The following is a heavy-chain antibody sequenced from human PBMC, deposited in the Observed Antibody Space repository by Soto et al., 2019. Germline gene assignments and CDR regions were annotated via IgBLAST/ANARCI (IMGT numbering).Heavy chain of an antibody. D-gene: IGHD3-10*01. CDR3: ARDQGGEFLKGSGMDV. CDR1: GDSISRYY. Sequence: QVQLQESGPGLVKPSETLSLTCTVSGDSISRYYWSWIRLSPGKGLEWIGYIYYSGETTYNPSVKSRFTISVDRTKTQFSLKLRSVTAADTAVYYCARDQGGEFLKGSGMDVWGQGTTVNVSS. CDR2: IYYSGET. J-gene: IGHJ6*02. V-gene: IGHV4-59*01.